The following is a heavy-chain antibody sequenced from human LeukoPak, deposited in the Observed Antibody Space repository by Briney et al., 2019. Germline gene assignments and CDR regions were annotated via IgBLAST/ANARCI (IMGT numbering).Heavy chain of an antibody. J-gene: IGHJ4*02. CDR1: GGSISNYY. Sequence: PSETLSLTCTVSGGSISNYYWSWIRQPPGKGLEWIGYIYSTGSTNSNPSLKSRVTISVDTSKNQFSLKLSSVTAADTAVYYCARVGYSYDLDYWGQGTLVTVSS. V-gene: IGHV4-59*01. D-gene: IGHD5-18*01. CDR3: ARVGYSYDLDY. CDR2: IYSTGST.